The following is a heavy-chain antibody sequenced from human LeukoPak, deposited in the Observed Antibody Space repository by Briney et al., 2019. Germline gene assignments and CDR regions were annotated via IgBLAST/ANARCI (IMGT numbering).Heavy chain of an antibody. D-gene: IGHD5/OR15-5a*01. Sequence: GESLKISCKGSGYSFTSYLTGWVRQMPGKGLEWMGFIYPDDSHTRYSPSFEGQVTISADKSINTAYLQWSRLRASDTAMYYCARHRTTGYSVSAFDMWGQGTLVTVSS. CDR2: IYPDDSHT. CDR1: GYSFTSYL. J-gene: IGHJ3*02. V-gene: IGHV5-51*01. CDR3: ARHRTTGYSVSAFDM.